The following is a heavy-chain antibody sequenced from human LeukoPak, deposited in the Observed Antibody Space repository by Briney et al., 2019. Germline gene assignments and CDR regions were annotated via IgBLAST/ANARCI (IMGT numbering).Heavy chain of an antibody. D-gene: IGHD3-9*01. J-gene: IGHJ4*02. CDR1: GDSLINFY. CDR3: ARLKFDVLTGYYEALDY. CDR2: IYYSETT. V-gene: IGHV4-59*08. Sequence: SETLSLTCTVSGDSLINFYWSCIRQPPGKGLEWIGYIYYSETTNYNPSLKSRVTMSVDTSKNQFSLKLRSVTAADTAVYYCARLKFDVLTGYYEALDYWGQGTLVTVSS.